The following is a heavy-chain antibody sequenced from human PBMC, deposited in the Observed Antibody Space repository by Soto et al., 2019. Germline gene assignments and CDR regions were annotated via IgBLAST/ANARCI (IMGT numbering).Heavy chain of an antibody. D-gene: IGHD3-22*01. CDR3: YRDQYYDSSGYSAGLSRFDY. J-gene: IGHJ4*02. CDR2: IYTSGST. Sequence: SETLSLTCTVSGGSISSYYWSWIRQPAGKGLEWIGRIYTSGSTNYNPSLKSRVTMSVDASKHQFSLKLSSVTAADTAVYYCYRDQYYDSSGYSAGLSRFDYWGQGTLLTGS. CDR1: GGSISSYY. V-gene: IGHV4-4*07.